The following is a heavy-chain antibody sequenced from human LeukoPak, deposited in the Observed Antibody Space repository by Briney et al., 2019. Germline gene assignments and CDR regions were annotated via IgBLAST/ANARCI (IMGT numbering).Heavy chain of an antibody. CDR3: AKDRILYYYDSSGYHY. J-gene: IGHJ4*02. Sequence: PGGSLRLSCAASGFTFSSYAMGWVRQAPGKGLEWVSAISGSGRSTYYADSVKGRFTISRDNAKNTLFLQMNILRADDTAVYYCAKDRILYYYDSSGYHYWGQGTLVTVSS. D-gene: IGHD3-22*01. CDR2: ISGSGRST. CDR1: GFTFSSYA. V-gene: IGHV3-23*01.